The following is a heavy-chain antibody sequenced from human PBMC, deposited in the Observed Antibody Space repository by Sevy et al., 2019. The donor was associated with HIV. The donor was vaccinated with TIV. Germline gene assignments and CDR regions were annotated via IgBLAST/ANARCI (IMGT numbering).Heavy chain of an antibody. CDR3: ARATYYYDSSGPYYFDY. D-gene: IGHD3-22*01. Sequence: GGSLRLSCAASGFTFSNFEMNWVRQAPGKGLEWVSYITSSGSTIYYADSVQGRFTISRDNAKNSLFLQMNSLRVEDTAVYYCARATYYYDSSGPYYFDYCGQGTLVTVSS. V-gene: IGHV3-48*03. CDR2: ITSSGSTI. CDR1: GFTFSNFE. J-gene: IGHJ4*02.